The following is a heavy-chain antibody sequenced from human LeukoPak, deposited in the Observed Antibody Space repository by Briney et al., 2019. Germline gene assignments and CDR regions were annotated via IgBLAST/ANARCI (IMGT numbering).Heavy chain of an antibody. CDR3: ARTYSSGSWGYSADLFDY. CDR1: GGSIGSGYY. D-gene: IGHD6-19*01. CDR2: IYHSGST. V-gene: IGHV4-38-2*02. J-gene: IGHJ4*02. Sequence: SETLSLTCTVSGGSIGSGYYWGWIRQPPGKGLEWIGSIYHSGSTYYNPSLKSRVTISVDTSKNQFSLKLSSVTAADTAVYYCARTYSSGSWGYSADLFDYWGQGTLVTVSS.